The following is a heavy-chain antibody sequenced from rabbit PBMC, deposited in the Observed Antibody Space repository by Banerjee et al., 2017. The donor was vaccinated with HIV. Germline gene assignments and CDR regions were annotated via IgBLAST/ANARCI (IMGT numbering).Heavy chain of an antibody. CDR2: IYGGSSGNT. V-gene: IGHV1S40*01. CDR1: GFSFSSGYY. J-gene: IGHJ4*01. Sequence: QSLEESGGDLVKPGASLTLSCTASGFSFSSGYYMCWVRQAPGKGLEWIACIYGGSSGNTVYASWAKGRFTISKTSSTTVTLQMTSLTAADTATYFCARAGYAVTGYFNLWGPGTLVTVS. CDR3: ARAGYAVTGYFNL. D-gene: IGHD6-1*01.